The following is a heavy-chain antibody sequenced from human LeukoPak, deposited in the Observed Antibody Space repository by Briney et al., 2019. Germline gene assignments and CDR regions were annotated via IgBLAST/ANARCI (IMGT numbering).Heavy chain of an antibody. CDR2: ISYDGSNK. Sequence: DRSLSLSRAASGFTFGIYSMNWVRQAPGKGLEWVAVISYDGSNKYYADSVKGRFTISRDNSKNTVSLQMNSLRTEDTAVYYCARDGYSSGPGDSYFDLWGRGTM. V-gene: IGHV3-30-3*01. CDR3: ARDGYSSGPGDSYFDL. CDR1: GFTFGIYS. J-gene: IGHJ2*01. D-gene: IGHD6-19*01.